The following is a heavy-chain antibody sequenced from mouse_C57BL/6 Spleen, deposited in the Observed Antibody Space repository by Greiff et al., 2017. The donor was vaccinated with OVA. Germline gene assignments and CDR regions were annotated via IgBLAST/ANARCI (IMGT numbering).Heavy chain of an antibody. D-gene: IGHD2-4*01. CDR3: ARWDDYFDAMDY. CDR1: GFTFSSYG. J-gene: IGHJ4*01. V-gene: IGHV5-6*01. CDR2: ISSGGSYT. Sequence: EVQRVESGGDLVKPGGSLKLSCAASGFTFSSYGMSWVRQTPDKRLEWVATISSGGSYTYYPDSVKGRFTISRDNAKNTLYLQMSSLKSEDTAMYYCARWDDYFDAMDYWGQGTSVTVSS.